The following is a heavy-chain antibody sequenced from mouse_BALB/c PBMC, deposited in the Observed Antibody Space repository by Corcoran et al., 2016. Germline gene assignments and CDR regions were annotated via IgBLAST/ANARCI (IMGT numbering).Heavy chain of an antibody. CDR3: ARLDAYYFDY. V-gene: IGHV1-84*02. CDR1: GYTFTDYY. Sequence: QIQLQQSGPELVKPGASVKISCKASGYTFTDYYINWVKQKPGQGIEWIGWIYPGSGNTKYNEKFKGKATLTVDTSSSTAYMQLSSLTSEDTAVYFCARLDAYYFDYWGQGTTLTVSS. CDR2: IYPGSGNT. J-gene: IGHJ2*01.